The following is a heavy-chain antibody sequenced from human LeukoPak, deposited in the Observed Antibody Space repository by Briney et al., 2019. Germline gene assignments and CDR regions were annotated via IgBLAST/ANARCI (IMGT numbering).Heavy chain of an antibody. Sequence: GGSLRLSCAASGFTSSSYAMSWVRQAPGKGLEWVSAISGSGGSTYYADSVKGRFTISRDDSKNTLYLQMNSLRAEDTAVYYCAVYSNPYYYYGMDVWGQGTTVTVSS. CDR2: ISGSGGST. CDR3: AVYSNPYYYYGMDV. V-gene: IGHV3-23*01. CDR1: GFTSSSYA. D-gene: IGHD4-11*01. J-gene: IGHJ6*02.